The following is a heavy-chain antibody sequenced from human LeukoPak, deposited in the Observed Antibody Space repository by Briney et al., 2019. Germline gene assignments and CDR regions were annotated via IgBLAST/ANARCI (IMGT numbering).Heavy chain of an antibody. CDR3: AKEDAQYDYVWGSYRYDTHFDY. J-gene: IGHJ4*02. CDR1: GFTFSSYA. V-gene: IGHV3-23*01. Sequence: GGSLRLSCAASGFTFSSYAMSWVRQAPGKGLEWVSAISGSGGSTYYADSVKGRFTISRDNSKNTLYLQMNSLRAEDTAVYYCAKEDAQYDYVWGSYRYDTHFDYWGQGTLVTVSS. CDR2: ISGSGGST. D-gene: IGHD3-16*02.